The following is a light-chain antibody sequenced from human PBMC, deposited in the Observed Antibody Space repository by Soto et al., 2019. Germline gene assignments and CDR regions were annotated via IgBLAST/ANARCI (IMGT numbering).Light chain of an antibody. CDR3: SSSTRTSTV. Sequence: QSALTQPASVSGSPGQSITISCSGTSSDVGGYNFVSWYQQHPGKAPKLMIYEVSNRPSGVSNRFSGSKSGNTASLTISGLQAEDESDYYCSSSTRTSTVFGGGTKLTVL. CDR1: SSDVGGYNF. V-gene: IGLV2-14*01. J-gene: IGLJ3*02. CDR2: EVS.